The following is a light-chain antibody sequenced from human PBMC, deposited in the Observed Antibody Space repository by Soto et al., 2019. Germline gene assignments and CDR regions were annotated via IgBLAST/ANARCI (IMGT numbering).Light chain of an antibody. V-gene: IGKV1-9*01. CDR2: AAS. CDR3: QHLHTYPYT. J-gene: IGKJ2*01. Sequence: IQLTQSPSSLSASVGDRVTITCRASQGIASYLAWYQQKPGKAPKLLIYAASTLQSGVPSRFSGSGSGTDFTLTISSRQPEDFATYYCQHLHTYPYTFGQGTKLEIK. CDR1: QGIASY.